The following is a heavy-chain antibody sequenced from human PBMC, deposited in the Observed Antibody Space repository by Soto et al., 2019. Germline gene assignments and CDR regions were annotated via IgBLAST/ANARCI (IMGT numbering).Heavy chain of an antibody. CDR3: TTDINPPDCSSTSCSFADY. J-gene: IGHJ4*02. D-gene: IGHD2-2*01. CDR2: IKSKTDGGQK. V-gene: IGHV3-15*01. Sequence: GGSLRLSCAASGFTFSKAWMSWVRQAPGKGLEWVGRIKSKTDGGQKEYAAPVKGRFTISRDESKNTLYLQMNSLKTEDTAVYYCTTDINPPDCSSTSCSFADYWGQGTLVTVSS. CDR1: GFTFSKAW.